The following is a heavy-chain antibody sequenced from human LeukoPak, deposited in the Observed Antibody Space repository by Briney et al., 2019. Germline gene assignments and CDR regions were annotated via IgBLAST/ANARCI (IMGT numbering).Heavy chain of an antibody. Sequence: SETLSLTCTVSGGSISSYYWSWIRQPPGKGLEWIGYIYYSGSTNYNPSLKSRVTISVDTSKNQFSLKLSSVTAADTAVYYCARAATLSLLWFGGDMDVWGKGTTVTVSS. CDR2: IYYSGST. CDR1: GGSISSYY. CDR3: ARAATLSLLWFGGDMDV. V-gene: IGHV4-59*01. J-gene: IGHJ6*03. D-gene: IGHD3-10*01.